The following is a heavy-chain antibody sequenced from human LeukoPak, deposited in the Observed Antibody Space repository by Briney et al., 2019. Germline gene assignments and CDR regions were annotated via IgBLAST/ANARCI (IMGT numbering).Heavy chain of an antibody. CDR1: GFTFDDYA. Sequence: PGRSLRLSCAASGFTFDDYAMHWVRQAPGKGLEWVSGISWNSGSIGYADSVKGRFTISRDNAKNSLYLQMNSLRAEDTALYYCAKDFGSGYSYGDSFDCWGQGTLVTVSS. V-gene: IGHV3-9*01. J-gene: IGHJ4*02. CDR2: ISWNSGSI. CDR3: AKDFGSGYSYGDSFDC. D-gene: IGHD5-18*01.